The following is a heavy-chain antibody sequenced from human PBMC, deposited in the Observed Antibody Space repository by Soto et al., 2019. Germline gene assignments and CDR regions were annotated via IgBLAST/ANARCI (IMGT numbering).Heavy chain of an antibody. V-gene: IGHV3-15*01. CDR3: TTTNGRIEPPTNDF. J-gene: IGHJ4*02. D-gene: IGHD2-8*01. Sequence: EVQLVESGGGLVKPGGSLRLSCAGSGFTFSNAWMSWVRRAPGKGLEWVGRIKSDAYGGAIDYAAPVKGIITISRDDSKNTLFLQMNNLRAEATAVYSCTTTNGRIEPPTNDFWGQGTPVIVSS. CDR1: GFTFSNAW. CDR2: IKSDAYGGAI.